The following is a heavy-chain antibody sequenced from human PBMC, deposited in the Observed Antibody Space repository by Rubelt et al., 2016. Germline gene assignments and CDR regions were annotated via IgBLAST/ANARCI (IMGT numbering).Heavy chain of an antibody. CDR3: ARGAGAGIRSWFDP. CDR1: GGSISSSNYY. V-gene: IGHV4-39*07. D-gene: IGHD6-19*01. CDR2: FSYSGST. Sequence: QLQLQESGPGLVKPSETLSLTCNVSGGSISSSNYYWGWIRQPPGKGLEWIGSFSYSGSTYYNPSLKSRATISVDTSKNQFCLKLSSVAEADTAVYYCARGAGAGIRSWFDPWGQGTLVTVSS. J-gene: IGHJ5*02.